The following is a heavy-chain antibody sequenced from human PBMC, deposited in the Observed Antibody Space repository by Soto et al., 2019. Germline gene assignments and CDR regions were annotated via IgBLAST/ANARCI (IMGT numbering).Heavy chain of an antibody. J-gene: IGHJ4*02. D-gene: IGHD1-26*01. CDR1: GGSVSSSSYY. Sequence: SETLSLTCTVSGGSVSSSSYYWGWIRQPPGKGLEWIGTIYYTGSTSYSPSPKSRVTISVDTSKTQFSLNLNSVTAADTAVYYCAGRRAGDYYFDYWGQGTLVTVSS. CDR3: AGRRAGDYYFDY. V-gene: IGHV4-39*01. CDR2: IYYTGST.